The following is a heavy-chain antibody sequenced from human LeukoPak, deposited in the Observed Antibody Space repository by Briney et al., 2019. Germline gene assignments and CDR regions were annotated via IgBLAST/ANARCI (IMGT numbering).Heavy chain of an antibody. CDR2: ISSSSSYI. CDR1: GFTFSSYS. Sequence: GGSLRLSCAASGFTFSSYSMNWVRQAPGKGLEWVSSISSSSSYIYYADSVKGRFTTSRDNAKNSLYLQMNSLRAEDTAVYYCAINNQLLFDYWGQGTLVTVSS. J-gene: IGHJ4*02. V-gene: IGHV3-21*01. D-gene: IGHD2-2*01. CDR3: AINNQLLFDY.